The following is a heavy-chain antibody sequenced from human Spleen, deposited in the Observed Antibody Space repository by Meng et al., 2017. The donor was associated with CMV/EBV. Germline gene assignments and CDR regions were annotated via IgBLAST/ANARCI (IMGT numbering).Heavy chain of an antibody. Sequence: SVKVSCKASGYTFTGYYMHWVRQAPGQGLEWMGGIIPIFGTANYAQKFQGRVTITTDEPTSTAYMELSSLRSEDTAVYYCARDATLRIFGVVGDGMDVWGQGTTVTVSS. D-gene: IGHD3-3*01. J-gene: IGHJ6*02. CDR3: ARDATLRIFGVVGDGMDV. V-gene: IGHV1-69*05. CDR2: IIPIFGTA. CDR1: GYTFTGYY.